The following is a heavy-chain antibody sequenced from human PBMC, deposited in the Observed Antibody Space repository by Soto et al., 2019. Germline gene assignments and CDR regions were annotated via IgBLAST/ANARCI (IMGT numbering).Heavy chain of an antibody. CDR2: MNPNSGNT. D-gene: IGHD3-22*01. Sequence: QVQLVQSRAEVKKPGASVKVSCKASGYTFTSYDTNWVRQATGQGLERMGWMNPNSGNTGYAEKFQGRVTMTTNTSISTAYMELSSLRSEDTAVYYCARERYYYDSSAYISAGSGMGVWGKGTTVTVSS. V-gene: IGHV1-8*01. J-gene: IGHJ6*04. CDR1: GYTFTSYD. CDR3: ARERYYYDSSAYISAGSGMGV.